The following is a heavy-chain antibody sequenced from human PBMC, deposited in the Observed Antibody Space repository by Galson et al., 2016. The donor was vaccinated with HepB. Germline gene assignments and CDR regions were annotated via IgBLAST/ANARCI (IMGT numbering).Heavy chain of an antibody. Sequence: QSGAEVKKPGESLEISCKGSGYISSNYWIVWVRQVAGKGLEWMGIIYPGDSDIRYSPSFQGLVTISADKSIDTAYLRWSSLKASDTAMYYCARALNYYYYMDVWGNGTTVTVSS. CDR1: GYISSNYW. V-gene: IGHV5-51*01. CDR3: ARALNYYYYMDV. J-gene: IGHJ6*03. CDR2: IYPGDSDI.